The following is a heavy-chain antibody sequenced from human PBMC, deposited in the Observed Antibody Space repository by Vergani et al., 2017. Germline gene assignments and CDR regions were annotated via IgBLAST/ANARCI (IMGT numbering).Heavy chain of an antibody. CDR3: AKVLGADYYDSSGYLLSYFDY. CDR2: ISGSGGST. D-gene: IGHD3-22*01. V-gene: IGHV3-23*01. CDR1: GFTFSSYA. J-gene: IGHJ4*02. Sequence: EVQLLESGGGLVQPGGSLRLSCAASGFTFSSYAMSWVRQAPGKGLEWVSAISGSGGSTYYADSVKGRFTISRDNSKNTLYLQMNSLRAEDTAVYYCAKVLGADYYDSSGYLLSYFDYWGQGTLVTVSS.